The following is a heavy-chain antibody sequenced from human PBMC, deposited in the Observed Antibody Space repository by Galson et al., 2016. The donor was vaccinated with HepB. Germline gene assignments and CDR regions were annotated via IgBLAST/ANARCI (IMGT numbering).Heavy chain of an antibody. D-gene: IGHD2-15*01. J-gene: IGHJ5*02. CDR3: SRIHRIRGSCYGFDWFDP. CDR2: IRSKAYGGTT. V-gene: IGHV3-49*03. CDR1: GFTFGDYA. Sequence: SLRLSCAASGFTFGDYAMSWFRQAPGKGLEWVGFIRSKAYGGTTEYAASVKGRFTISRDDSKSIAYLQMNSLKTEDTAVYYCSRIHRIRGSCYGFDWFDPWGQGTLVTVSS.